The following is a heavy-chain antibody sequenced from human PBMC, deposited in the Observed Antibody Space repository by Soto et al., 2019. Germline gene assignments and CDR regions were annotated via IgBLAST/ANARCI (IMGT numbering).Heavy chain of an antibody. CDR2: ISKDSGRAT. Sequence: GPRICCFASCSDSVRGWLVRWMGQATGKGLEWISYISKDSGRATRYADSVKGRFTISRDNAKNSLFLQMNNLTVEDTAVDNCAKENWANPDSWGQGTLLTVSS. J-gene: IGHJ4*02. D-gene: IGHD7-27*01. CDR3: AKENWANPDS. CDR1: SDSVRGWL. V-gene: IGHV3-11*01.